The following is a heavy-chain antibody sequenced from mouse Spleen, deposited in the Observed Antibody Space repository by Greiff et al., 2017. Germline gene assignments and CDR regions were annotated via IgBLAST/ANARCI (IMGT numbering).Heavy chain of an antibody. CDR3: ARGTTVVATTHYYAMDY. D-gene: IGHD1-1*01. CDR2: ISNGGGST. Sequence: EVHLVESGGGLVQPGGSLKLSCATSGFTFSDYYMYWVRQTPEKRLEWVAYISNGGGSTYYPDTVKGRFTISRDNAKNTLYLQMSRLKSEDTAMYYCARGTTVVATTHYYAMDYWGQGTSVTVSS. CDR1: GFTFSDYY. J-gene: IGHJ4*01. V-gene: IGHV5-12*02.